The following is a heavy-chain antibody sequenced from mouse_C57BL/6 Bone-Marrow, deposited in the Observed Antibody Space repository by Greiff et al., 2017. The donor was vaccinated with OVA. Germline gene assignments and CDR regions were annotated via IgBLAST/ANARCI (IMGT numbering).Heavy chain of an antibody. Sequence: EVQLVESGGGLVKPGGSLKLSCAASGFTFSSYAMSWVRQTPEKRLEWVATISDGGSYTYYPDNVKGRFTISRDNAKNNLYLQMSQLKSEDTAMYYCARDDYGRWYFDVWGTGTTVTVSS. CDR2: ISDGGSYT. D-gene: IGHD1-1*01. CDR3: ARDDYGRWYFDV. J-gene: IGHJ1*03. CDR1: GFTFSSYA. V-gene: IGHV5-4*01.